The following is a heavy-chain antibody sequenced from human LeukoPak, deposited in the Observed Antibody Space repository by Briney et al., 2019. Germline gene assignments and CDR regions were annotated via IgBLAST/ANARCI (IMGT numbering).Heavy chain of an antibody. CDR1: GFTFSIYE. J-gene: IGHJ4*02. Sequence: PGGSLRLSCAASGFTFSIYEMNWVRQAPWKGLEWVSSISRSSSYIYYGDSVKGRFTISRDNAKNSLYLQMNSLRAEDTAVYYCARDRGRDFDYWGQGTLVTVSS. CDR2: ISRSSSYI. CDR3: ARDRGRDFDY. D-gene: IGHD3-16*01. V-gene: IGHV3-21*01.